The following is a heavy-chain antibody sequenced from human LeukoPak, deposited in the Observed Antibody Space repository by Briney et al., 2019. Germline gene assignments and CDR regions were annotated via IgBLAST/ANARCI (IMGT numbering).Heavy chain of an antibody. Sequence: GGSLRLSCAASGFTFSSYWMSWVRQAPGKGLEWVAKIKQDGSEKYYVDSVKGRFTISRDNAKNSLYLQMNSLRAEDTAVYYCARDGPIAVAGTGSYYYYYYMDVWGKGTTVTVSS. D-gene: IGHD6-19*01. CDR2: IKQDGSEK. CDR3: ARDGPIAVAGTGSYYYYYYMDV. V-gene: IGHV3-7*01. J-gene: IGHJ6*03. CDR1: GFTFSSYW.